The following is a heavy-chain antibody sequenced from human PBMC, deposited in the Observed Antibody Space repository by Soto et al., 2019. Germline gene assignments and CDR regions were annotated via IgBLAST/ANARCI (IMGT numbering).Heavy chain of an antibody. CDR1: GFTFSSYG. V-gene: IGHV3-30*18. D-gene: IGHD2-2*01. Sequence: PGGSLRLSCAASGFTFSSYGMHWVRQAPGKGLEWVAVISYDGSNKYYADSVKGRFTISRDNSKNTLYLQMNSLRAEDTAVYYCAKSLERGDIVVVPAAPHFDYWGQGTLVTVSS. J-gene: IGHJ4*02. CDR2: ISYDGSNK. CDR3: AKSLERGDIVVVPAAPHFDY.